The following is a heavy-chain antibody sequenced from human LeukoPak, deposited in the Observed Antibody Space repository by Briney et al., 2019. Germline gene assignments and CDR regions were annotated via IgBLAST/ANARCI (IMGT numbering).Heavy chain of an antibody. CDR3: ARPYRTVDAFDI. V-gene: IGHV3-21*01. CDR1: GLTFSNYG. CDR2: ISSSSSYI. D-gene: IGHD1-26*01. J-gene: IGHJ3*02. Sequence: NPGGSLRLSCAASGLTFSNYGMHWVRQAPGKGLEWVSSISSSSSYIYYADSVKGRFTISRDNAKNSLYLQMNSLRAEDTAVYYCARPYRTVDAFDIWGQGTMVTVSS.